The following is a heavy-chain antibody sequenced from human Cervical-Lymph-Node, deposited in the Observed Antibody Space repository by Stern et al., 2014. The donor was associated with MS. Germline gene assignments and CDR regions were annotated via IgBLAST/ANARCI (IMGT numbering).Heavy chain of an antibody. CDR3: ARGGDCGGDCNSIFQH. J-gene: IGHJ1*01. Sequence: VQLVQSGAEVKKPGASVKVSCKASGYTFRNYYMHWVRQSPGQGLEWKGIINPNGGSSSHAQNFQGRMTMTRDTSTSTIYMELSSLRSEDTAVYYCARGGDCGGDCNSIFQHWGQGTLVTVSS. CDR1: GYTFRNYY. D-gene: IGHD2-21*02. V-gene: IGHV1-46*03. CDR2: INPNGGSS.